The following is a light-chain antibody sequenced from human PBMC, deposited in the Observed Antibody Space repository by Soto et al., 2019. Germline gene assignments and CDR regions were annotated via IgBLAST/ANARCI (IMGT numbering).Light chain of an antibody. Sequence: DIQMTQSPSSLSASVEDRVIITCRASQSISNHLNWYQQKPGKAPKLLIFAASSLQSGVPSRFSGSRSGPDFTPTTTSLQPEDFATYNGQQSYRSPPTFGQGTKVEIK. J-gene: IGKJ1*01. CDR1: QSISNH. CDR3: QQSYRSPPT. CDR2: AAS. V-gene: IGKV1-39*01.